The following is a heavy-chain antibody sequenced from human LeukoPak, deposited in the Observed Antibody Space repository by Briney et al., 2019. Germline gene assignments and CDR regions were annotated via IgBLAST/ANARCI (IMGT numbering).Heavy chain of an antibody. V-gene: IGHV3-23*01. Sequence: PGGSLRLSCAASGFTFSTYAMSWVRQAPGKGLEWVSTISASGASTFYADSVKGRFTISRDSSKNTVFLHMNSLRAEDTAVYYCAKCKRDGYNCYFDYWGQGTLVNVSS. CDR1: GFTFSTYA. CDR3: AKCKRDGYNCYFDY. CDR2: ISASGAST. J-gene: IGHJ4*02. D-gene: IGHD5-24*01.